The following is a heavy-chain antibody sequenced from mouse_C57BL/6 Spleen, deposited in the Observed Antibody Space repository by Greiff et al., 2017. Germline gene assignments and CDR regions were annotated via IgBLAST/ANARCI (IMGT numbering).Heavy chain of an antibody. D-gene: IGHD1-2*01. J-gene: IGHJ1*03. CDR2: IDPSDGNT. CDR1: GYTFTSYW. Sequence: VQLEQSGPELVKPGASVKMSCKASGYTFTSYWMKWVKQRPGQGLEWIGEIDPSDGNTNYNHKFKGKATLTVDTSSSTAYMQLSSLTSEDSAVYFCASAGTNADGEVDYWGTGTTLTVAS. CDR3: ASAGTNADGEVDY. V-gene: IGHV1-50*01.